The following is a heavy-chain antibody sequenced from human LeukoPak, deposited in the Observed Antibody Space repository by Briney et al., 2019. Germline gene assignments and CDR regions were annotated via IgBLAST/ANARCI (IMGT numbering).Heavy chain of an antibody. CDR1: GYTFTSYD. CDR3: ARGVAAREGAFDI. D-gene: IGHD2-15*01. CDR2: MNPNSGNT. Sequence: GASVKVSCKASGYTFTSYDINWVRQATGQGLEWMGWMNPNSGNTGYAQKFKGRVTMTRNTSISTAYMELSSLRSEDTAVYYCARGVAAREGAFDIWGQGTMVTVSS. J-gene: IGHJ3*02. V-gene: IGHV1-8*01.